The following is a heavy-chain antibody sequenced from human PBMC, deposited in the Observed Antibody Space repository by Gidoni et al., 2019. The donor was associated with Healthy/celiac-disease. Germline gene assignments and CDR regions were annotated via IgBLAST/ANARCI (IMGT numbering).Heavy chain of an antibody. J-gene: IGHJ4*02. CDR2: INHSGST. CDR1: GGSFSGYY. V-gene: IGHV4-34*01. D-gene: IGHD3-16*01. Sequence: QVQLQQWGAGLLKPSETLSLTCAVYGGSFSGYYWSWIRQPPGKGLEWIGEINHSGSTNYNPSLKSRVTISVDTSKNQFSLKLSSVTAADTAVYYCARGAGGSARDFDYWGQGTLVTVSS. CDR3: ARGAGGSARDFDY.